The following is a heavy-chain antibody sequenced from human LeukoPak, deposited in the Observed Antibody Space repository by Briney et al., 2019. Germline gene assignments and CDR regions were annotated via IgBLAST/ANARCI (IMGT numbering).Heavy chain of an antibody. CDR1: GYTFTYRY. J-gene: IGHJ4*02. D-gene: IGHD4-23*01. V-gene: IGHV1-45*02. Sequence: ASVKVSCKASGYTFTYRYLHWVRQAPGQALEWMGWITPFNGNTNYAQKFQDRVTITRDRSMSTAYMELSSLRSEDTAMYYCAGDYGGSYYFDYWGQGTLVTVSS. CDR2: ITPFNGNT. CDR3: AGDYGGSYYFDY.